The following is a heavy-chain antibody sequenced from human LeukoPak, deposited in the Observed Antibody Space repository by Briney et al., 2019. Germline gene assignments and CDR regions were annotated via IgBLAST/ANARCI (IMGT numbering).Heavy chain of an antibody. V-gene: IGHV4-38-2*01. CDR3: ARLRGFGEDFDY. CDR1: GYSISSGYY. J-gene: IGHJ4*02. CDR2: IFHRGST. Sequence: KPSETLSLTCAVSGYSISSGYYWCWIRQPPGKGLEWIGSIFHRGSTYYNPSLRSRVTMSVDTSKNQFSLKLSSVTAADTAVYYCARLRGFGEDFDYWGQGTLVTVSS. D-gene: IGHD3-10*01.